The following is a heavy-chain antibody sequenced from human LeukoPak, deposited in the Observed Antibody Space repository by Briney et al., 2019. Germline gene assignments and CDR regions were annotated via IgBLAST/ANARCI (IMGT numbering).Heavy chain of an antibody. CDR1: GFTFSAFW. V-gene: IGHV3-7*01. Sequence: PGGSLRLSCAASGFTFSAFWMSWARQAPGKGLEWVANIKVDGTEKNYVDSVKGRLTISRDNAKNSLYLQMNSLRTEDTAVYYCARGGRNIDSWGQGALVTVSS. CDR2: IKVDGTEK. CDR3: ARGGRNIDS. J-gene: IGHJ4*02. D-gene: IGHD4-11*01.